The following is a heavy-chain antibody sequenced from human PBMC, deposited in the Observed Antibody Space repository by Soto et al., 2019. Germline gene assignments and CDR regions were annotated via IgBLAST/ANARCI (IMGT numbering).Heavy chain of an antibody. CDR3: ARDREQLGVSVNYGLDV. V-gene: IGHV1-69*01. D-gene: IGHD6-6*01. J-gene: IGHJ6*02. CDR1: GGSFSTYA. CDR2: IIPIFGTP. Sequence: QVQLVQSGAEVKKPGSSVKVSCKAYGGSFSTYAVNWVRQAPGQGLEWMGGIIPIFGTPKYAQKFQDRLTITADESTNKAYMEMRSLRSEDTAVYFCARDREQLGVSVNYGLDVWGQGTTVTVSS.